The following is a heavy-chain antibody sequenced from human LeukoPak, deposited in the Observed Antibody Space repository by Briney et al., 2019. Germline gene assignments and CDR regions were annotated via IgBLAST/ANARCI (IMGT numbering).Heavy chain of an antibody. Sequence: GALRLSCAASGFTFSSYWMSWVRQVPGKGLERVANIKQDGSEKYYVDSVKGRFTISRDNAKNSLYLQMNSLRAEDTAVYYCAREVDIVVVPAGIYYYYGMDVWGQGTTVTVSS. CDR3: AREVDIVVVPAGIYYYYGMDV. CDR2: IKQDGSEK. CDR1: GFTFSSYW. J-gene: IGHJ6*02. D-gene: IGHD2-2*03. V-gene: IGHV3-7*01.